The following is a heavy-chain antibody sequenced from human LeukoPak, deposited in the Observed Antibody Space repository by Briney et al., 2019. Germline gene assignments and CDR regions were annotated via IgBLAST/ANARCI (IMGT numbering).Heavy chain of an antibody. J-gene: IGHJ1*01. CDR1: GFTLSTYG. CDR2: ISGSGVTT. D-gene: IGHD1-26*01. V-gene: IGHV3-23*01. CDR3: AKKVVVGATSPYSDFQD. Sequence: GGSLRLSCAASGFTLSTYGMNWVRQAPGKGLEWVSAISGSGVTTHYAGSVKGRFSISRDNSKNTLYLQMNSLRAEDTALYYCAKKVVVGATSPYSDFQDWGQGTLVTVSS.